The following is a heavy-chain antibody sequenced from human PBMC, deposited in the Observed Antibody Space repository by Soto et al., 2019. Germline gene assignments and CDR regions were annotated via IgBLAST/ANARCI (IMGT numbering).Heavy chain of an antibody. Sequence: QVPLVQSGAEVKKPGSSVKVSCKASGGTLSNYAISWVRQAPGQGLEWMGGIIPILGAANYAQKFQDRVTITADESTRTTYMELSSLRSADTAVYFCATGGHNDGYNFYHGMDVWGQGTTVTVS. CDR2: IIPILGAA. V-gene: IGHV1-69*01. CDR3: ATGGHNDGYNFYHGMDV. CDR1: GGTLSNYA. D-gene: IGHD5-18*01. J-gene: IGHJ6*02.